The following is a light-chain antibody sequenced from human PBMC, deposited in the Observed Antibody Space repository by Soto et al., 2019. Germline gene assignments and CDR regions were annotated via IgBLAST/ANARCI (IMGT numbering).Light chain of an antibody. CDR3: QQSGSSRWT. J-gene: IGKJ1*01. Sequence: EIVLTQSPGTLSLSPGERATLSCRASQSVSSSYLAWYQQNRGQAPRLLIYGASSRAPGIPDRFGGSGSGTDFTLTISRLEPEDYAVYYCQQSGSSRWTFGQGTMVEIK. V-gene: IGKV3-20*01. CDR2: GAS. CDR1: QSVSSSY.